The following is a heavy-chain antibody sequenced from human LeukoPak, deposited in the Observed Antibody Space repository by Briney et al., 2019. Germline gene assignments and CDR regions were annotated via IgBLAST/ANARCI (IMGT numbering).Heavy chain of an antibody. D-gene: IGHD3-22*01. V-gene: IGHV1-18*01. Sequence: FQGRVTMTTDTSTSTAYMELRSLRSDDTAVYYCARIDSSGYYYVIDAFDIWGQGTMVTVSS. J-gene: IGHJ3*02. CDR3: ARIDSSGYYYVIDAFDI.